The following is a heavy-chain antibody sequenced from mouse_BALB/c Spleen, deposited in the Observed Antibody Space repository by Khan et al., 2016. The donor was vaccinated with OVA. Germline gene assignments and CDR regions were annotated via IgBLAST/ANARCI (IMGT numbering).Heavy chain of an antibody. CDR2: IWSGGST. J-gene: IGHJ4*01. D-gene: IGHD1-2*01. V-gene: IGHV2-4-1*01. Sequence: QVQLKQSGPGLVQPSQNLSISCTGSGFSLTNFGVNWIRQSPGKGLEWLGVIWSGGSTDSNAAFISRLSIAKDHSDSHIFVTMNSRQTDDAPLYVCARSGQYHYNAYGEIDYRGRCTADTVSS. CDR1: GFSLTNFG. CDR3: ARSGQYHYNAYGEIDY.